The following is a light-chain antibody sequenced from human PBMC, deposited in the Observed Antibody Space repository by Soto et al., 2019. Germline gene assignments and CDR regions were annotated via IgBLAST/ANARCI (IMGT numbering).Light chain of an antibody. V-gene: IGKV1-27*01. Sequence: DIQMTQSPSSLSASVGDRVTITCRASQGISNYLAWYQQRPGEVPKLLISAASTLQSGVPSRFSGSGSGAAFTLTISSLQPEDVATYFCQKYNSVPFPFGGGTKVDIK. CDR1: QGISNY. CDR2: AAS. J-gene: IGKJ4*01. CDR3: QKYNSVPFP.